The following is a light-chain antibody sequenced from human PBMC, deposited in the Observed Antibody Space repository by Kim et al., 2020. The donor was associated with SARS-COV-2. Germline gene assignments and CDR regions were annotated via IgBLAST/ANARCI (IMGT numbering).Light chain of an antibody. J-gene: IGLJ3*02. CDR2: DTY. CDR3: LLFYGDSWV. CDR1: TGAVTINYH. Sequence: QAVVTQEPSLTVSPGRTVTLTCASTTGAVTINYHPNWFQQKPGQPPRALIYDTYNKHSWTPARFSASLLGGKAALTLSGVQPEDEAEYYCLLFYGDSWVFGGGTQLTVL. V-gene: IGLV7-43*01.